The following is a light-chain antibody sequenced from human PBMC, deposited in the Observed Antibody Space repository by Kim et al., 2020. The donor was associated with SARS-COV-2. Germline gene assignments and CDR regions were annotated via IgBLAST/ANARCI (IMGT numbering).Light chain of an antibody. CDR3: NSRDTSGHLWV. CDR2: GKN. Sequence: SSELTQDPGVSVALGQTVRITCQGNSLRNYYADWSQQKPGQAPVVVIYGKNNRPSGIPDRFSGSSSGDTASLTITGAQAEDEAVYYCNSRDTSGHLWVFGGGTQLTDL. J-gene: IGLJ3*02. V-gene: IGLV3-19*01. CDR1: SLRNYY.